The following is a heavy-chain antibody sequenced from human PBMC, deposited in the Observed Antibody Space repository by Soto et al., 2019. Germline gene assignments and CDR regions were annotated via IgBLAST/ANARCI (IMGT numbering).Heavy chain of an antibody. CDR1: GFNFANFG. J-gene: IGHJ5*02. CDR3: ASNPRSDIFGVRNIVENWFDT. CDR2: ITHNNGAT. Sequence: GGSLRLSCAASGFNFANFGMSWVRQAPGKGLQWVASITHNNGATYYADSVKGRFSVSRDNSRNVMYLQMKGLGADDTAVYYCASNPRSDIFGVRNIVENWFDTWGQGSLVTVSS. V-gene: IGHV3-23*01. D-gene: IGHD3-3*01.